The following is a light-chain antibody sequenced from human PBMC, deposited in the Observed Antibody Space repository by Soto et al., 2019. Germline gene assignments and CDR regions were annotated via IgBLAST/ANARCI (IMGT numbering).Light chain of an antibody. CDR2: TNN. CDR3: AAWDDSLNGVV. Sequence: QSVLTQPPSASGTPGQRVTISCSGSNSNIGSNTVNWYQQLPGTAPKLLMYTNNQRPSGVPDRFSGSKSGTSASLAISGLQSEDEADYYCAAWDDSLNGVVFGGWTKLTVL. CDR1: NSNIGSNT. J-gene: IGLJ2*01. V-gene: IGLV1-44*01.